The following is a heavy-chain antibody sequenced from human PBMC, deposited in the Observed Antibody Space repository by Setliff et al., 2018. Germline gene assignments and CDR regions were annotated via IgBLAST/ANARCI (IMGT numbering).Heavy chain of an antibody. Sequence: SETLSLTCTVSGGSISSSTYYWGWIRQPPGKGLEWIGIIYYSGSTYYNPSLKSRVTISVDTSKNQFSLKLSSVTAADTAVYYCARQQQLVIGSTAYYYYGMDVWGQGTTVTVSS. V-gene: IGHV4-39*07. CDR2: IYYSGST. CDR1: GGSISSSTYY. J-gene: IGHJ6*02. D-gene: IGHD6-13*01. CDR3: ARQQQLVIGSTAYYYYGMDV.